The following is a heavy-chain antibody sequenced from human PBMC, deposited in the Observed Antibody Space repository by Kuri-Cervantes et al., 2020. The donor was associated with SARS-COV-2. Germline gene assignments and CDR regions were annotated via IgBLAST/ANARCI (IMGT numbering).Heavy chain of an antibody. CDR1: GFTFSSYS. CDR2: ISSSSSYI. Sequence: GESLKISCAASGFTFSSYSMNWVRQAPGKGLEWVSSISSSSSYIYYADSVKGRFTISRDNAKNSLYLQMNSLRAEDTAVYYCARSPFXRISDYWGQGTLVTVSS. J-gene: IGHJ4*02. CDR3: ARSPFXRISDY. V-gene: IGHV3-21*01. D-gene: IGHD3-3*01.